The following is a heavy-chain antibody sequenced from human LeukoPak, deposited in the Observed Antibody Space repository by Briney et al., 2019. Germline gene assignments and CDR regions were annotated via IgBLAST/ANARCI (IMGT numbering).Heavy chain of an antibody. CDR2: IYPGDSDT. Sequence: GESLKISCKGSGYSFTSYWIGWVRQMPGKGLEWMGIIYPGDSDTRYSPSFQGQVTISADKSISTAYLQWSSLKASDTAMYYCARQGRYYYDSSGYYFPFDYWGQGTLVTVSS. D-gene: IGHD3-22*01. V-gene: IGHV5-51*01. CDR1: GYSFTSYW. J-gene: IGHJ4*02. CDR3: ARQGRYYYDSSGYYFPFDY.